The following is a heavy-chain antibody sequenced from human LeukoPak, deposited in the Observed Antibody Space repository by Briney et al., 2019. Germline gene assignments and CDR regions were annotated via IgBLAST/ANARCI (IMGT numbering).Heavy chain of an antibody. Sequence: PGGSLRLSCAASGFTFSSYGMHWVRQAPGKGLEWVAVISYDGSNKYYADSVKGRFTISRDNSKNTLYLQMNSLRAEDTAVYYCANTDTGYSSSWSPRPYFDYWGQGTLVTVSS. CDR1: GFTFSSYG. CDR2: ISYDGSNK. CDR3: ANTDTGYSSSWSPRPYFDY. J-gene: IGHJ4*02. D-gene: IGHD6-13*01. V-gene: IGHV3-30*18.